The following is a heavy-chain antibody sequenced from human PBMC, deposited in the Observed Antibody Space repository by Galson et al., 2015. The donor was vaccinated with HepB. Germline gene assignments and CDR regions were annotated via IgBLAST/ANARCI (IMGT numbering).Heavy chain of an antibody. V-gene: IGHV4-34*01. Sequence: SETLSLTCAVYGGSFSGHYWSWIRQSPGKGLEWIGEINHSGFTNCNPSLKSRVTISLDTAKNQIFLKLSSVTAADTAVYYCARGAALGTRFPTDYWGQGTLVTVSS. CDR3: ARGAALGTRFPTDY. D-gene: IGHD6-13*01. J-gene: IGHJ4*02. CDR2: INHSGFT. CDR1: GGSFSGHY.